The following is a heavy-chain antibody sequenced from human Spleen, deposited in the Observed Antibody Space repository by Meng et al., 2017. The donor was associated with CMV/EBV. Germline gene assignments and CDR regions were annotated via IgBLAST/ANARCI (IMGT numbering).Heavy chain of an antibody. CDR2: VYNRGST. Sequence: GSLRLSCTVSGGSISGYYWSWIRQPPGKGLEWIGYVYNRGSTNYNPSLKSRVTISLDTSKNQFSLRLSSVTAADTAVYYCAGDPYDFWSGNYYGMDVWGQGTTVTVSS. D-gene: IGHD3-3*01. CDR3: AGDPYDFWSGNYYGMDV. V-gene: IGHV4-59*13. J-gene: IGHJ6*02. CDR1: GGSISGYY.